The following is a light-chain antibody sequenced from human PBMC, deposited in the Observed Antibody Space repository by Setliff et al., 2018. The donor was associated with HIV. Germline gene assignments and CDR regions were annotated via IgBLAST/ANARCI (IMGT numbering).Light chain of an antibody. CDR3: SSYTSSSTRV. Sequence: QSALTQPASVSGSLGQSITMSCTGTSRDVGGHNYVSWYQQHPGKAPKLMIYDVSHRPSGVSNRFSGSKSGSTASLTISGLQAEDEADYYCSSYTSSSTRVFGGGTKVTVL. V-gene: IGLV2-14*03. CDR1: SRDVGGHNY. CDR2: DVS. J-gene: IGLJ2*01.